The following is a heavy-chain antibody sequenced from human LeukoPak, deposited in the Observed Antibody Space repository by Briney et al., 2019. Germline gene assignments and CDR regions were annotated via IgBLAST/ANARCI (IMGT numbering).Heavy chain of an antibody. V-gene: IGHV3-30*18. Sequence: PGGSLRLSCAASGFTFSSYGMHWVRQAPGKGLEWVAVISYDGSNKYYADSVKGQFTISRDNSKNTLYLQMNSLRAEDTAVYYCAKDVKSSWYLDAFDIWGQGTMVTVSS. CDR2: ISYDGSNK. CDR1: GFTFSSYG. CDR3: AKDVKSSWYLDAFDI. J-gene: IGHJ3*02. D-gene: IGHD6-13*01.